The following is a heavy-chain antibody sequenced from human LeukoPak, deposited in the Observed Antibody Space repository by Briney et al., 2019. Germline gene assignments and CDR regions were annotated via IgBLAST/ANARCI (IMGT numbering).Heavy chain of an antibody. V-gene: IGHV4-59*01. J-gene: IGHJ3*02. Sequence: SETLSLTCTVSGGSISSYYWSWIRQPPGKGVEWIGYIYHSGSTNYNPSLKSRVTISVDTSKNQFSLKLSSVTAADTAVYYCARATRSSGYYYGGAFDIWGQGTMVTVSS. CDR1: GGSISSYY. D-gene: IGHD3-22*01. CDR2: IYHSGST. CDR3: ARATRSSGYYYGGAFDI.